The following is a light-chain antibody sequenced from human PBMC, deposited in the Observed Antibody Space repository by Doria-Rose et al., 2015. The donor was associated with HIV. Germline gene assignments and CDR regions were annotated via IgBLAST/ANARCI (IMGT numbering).Light chain of an antibody. V-gene: IGKV3-20*01. CDR3: HQYGTSWT. Sequence: LTQSPGTLSLSPGERATLSCRASQSFSSTYLAWYQQKPGQAPSLLIYDGSTRATGIPDRFSASGSGTDFTLTINRLEPGDFALYYCHQYGTSWTFGQGTKVGI. J-gene: IGKJ1*01. CDR1: QSFSSTY. CDR2: DGS.